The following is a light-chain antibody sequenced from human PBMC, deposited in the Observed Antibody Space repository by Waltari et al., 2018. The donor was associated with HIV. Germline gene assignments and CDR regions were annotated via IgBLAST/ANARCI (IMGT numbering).Light chain of an antibody. J-gene: IGLJ2*01. CDR1: SSNIGRYY. Sequence: QSMLTQPPSASGTPGQRVTISCSGSSSNIGRYYVYWYQQLPGTAPKLLIYRNNQRPSGVPDRFSGSKSGTSASLTITGLQAEDEADYYCQTYDSSLSGSVVFGGGTKLTVL. V-gene: IGLV1-47*01. CDR2: RNN. CDR3: QTYDSSLSGSVV.